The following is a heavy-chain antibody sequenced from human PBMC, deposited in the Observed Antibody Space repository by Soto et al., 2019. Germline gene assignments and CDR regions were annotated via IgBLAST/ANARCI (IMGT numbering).Heavy chain of an antibody. CDR1: GYSFTSYW. D-gene: IGHD3-10*01. CDR3: ARGGSGSYYKPDYYYYGMDV. Sequence: GESLKISCKGSGYSFTSYWIGWVRQMPGKGLEWMGIIYPGDSDTRYSPSFQGQVTISADKSISTAYLQWSSLKASDTAMYYCARGGSGSYYKPDYYYYGMDVWGQGTTVTVSS. V-gene: IGHV5-51*01. J-gene: IGHJ6*02. CDR2: IYPGDSDT.